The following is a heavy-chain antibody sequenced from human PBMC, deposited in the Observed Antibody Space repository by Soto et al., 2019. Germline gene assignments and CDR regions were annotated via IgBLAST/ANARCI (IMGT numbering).Heavy chain of an antibody. CDR2: INHTGSS. V-gene: IGHV4-34*01. CDR3: ARGREIFGAVTPFEY. J-gene: IGHJ4*02. CDR1: CAPFNNYY. Sequence: SETLSLTCAVYCAPFNNYYWTWIRQTPGKGLEWIGEINHTGSSKYNPSLKSRVTISLDTSKNQFSLSLRSVTAADTAVYFCARGREIFGAVTPFEYWGQGTQVTVSS. D-gene: IGHD3-3*01.